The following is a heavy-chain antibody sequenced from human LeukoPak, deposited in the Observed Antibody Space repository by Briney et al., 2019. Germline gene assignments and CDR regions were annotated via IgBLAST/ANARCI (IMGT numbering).Heavy chain of an antibody. CDR1: GGSISSYY. V-gene: IGHV4-59*01. CDR2: IYYSGST. J-gene: IGHJ5*02. CDR3: ARANCDFWSGYPNWFDP. D-gene: IGHD3-3*01. Sequence: KPSETLSLTCTVSGGSISSYYWSWIRQPPGKGLEWIGYIYYSGSTNYNTSLKSRVTISVDTSKNQFSLKLSSVTAADTAVYYCARANCDFWSGYPNWFDPWGQGTLVSVSS.